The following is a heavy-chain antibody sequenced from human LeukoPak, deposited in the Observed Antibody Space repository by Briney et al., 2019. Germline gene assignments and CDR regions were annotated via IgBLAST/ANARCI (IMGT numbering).Heavy chain of an antibody. CDR1: GFTFSSYA. V-gene: IGHV3-30*04. J-gene: IGHJ5*02. CDR3: ARGQIVVVIRWFDP. D-gene: IGHD3-22*01. CDR2: ISYDGSNK. Sequence: PGGSLRLSCAASGFTFSSYAMHWVRQAPGKGLEWVAVISYDGSNKYYADSVKGRFTISRDNSKNTLYLQMNSLRAEDTAVYYCARGQIVVVIRWFDPWGQGTLVTVSS.